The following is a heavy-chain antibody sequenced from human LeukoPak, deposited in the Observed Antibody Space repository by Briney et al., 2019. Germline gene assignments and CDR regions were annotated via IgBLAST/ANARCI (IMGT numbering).Heavy chain of an antibody. CDR3: ARDAYYDILTGYPDAFDI. V-gene: IGHV3-20*04. CDR1: GSTFDDYG. D-gene: IGHD3-9*01. CDR2: INWNGGST. J-gene: IGHJ3*02. Sequence: GGSLRLSCAASGSTFDDYGMSWVRQAPGKGLEWVSGINWNGGSTGYADSVKGRFTISRDNAKNSLYLQMNSLRAEDTALYYCARDAYYDILTGYPDAFDIWGQGTMVTVSS.